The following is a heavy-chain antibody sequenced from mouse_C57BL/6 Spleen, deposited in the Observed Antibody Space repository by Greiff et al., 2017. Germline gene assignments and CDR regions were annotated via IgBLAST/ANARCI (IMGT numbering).Heavy chain of an antibody. Sequence: VQLKESGGGLVQPGGSLKLSCAASGFTFSDYGMHWVRQAPEKGLEWVAYSSSGSSTIYYADTVKGRFTISRDNAKNTLFLQMTSLRSEDTAMYYCARYYYGTPFAYWGQGTLVTVSA. CDR2: SSSGSSTI. CDR1: GFTFSDYG. CDR3: ARYYYGTPFAY. D-gene: IGHD1-1*01. V-gene: IGHV5-17*01. J-gene: IGHJ3*01.